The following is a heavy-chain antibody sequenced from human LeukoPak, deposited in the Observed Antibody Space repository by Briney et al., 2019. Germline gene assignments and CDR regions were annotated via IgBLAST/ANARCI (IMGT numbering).Heavy chain of an antibody. J-gene: IGHJ4*02. CDR2: ISAYNGNT. CDR1: VYTFTSYG. CDR3: ARVFGYSSGWHHFDF. Sequence: ASVKVSCKASVYTFTSYGINWVRQAPGQGLEYMGWISAYNGNTNYAQKVEGRVTMTTDTSTSTAYMELRSLRSDDTAVYYCARVFGYSSGWHHFDFWGQGTLVTVSS. D-gene: IGHD6-19*01. V-gene: IGHV1-18*01.